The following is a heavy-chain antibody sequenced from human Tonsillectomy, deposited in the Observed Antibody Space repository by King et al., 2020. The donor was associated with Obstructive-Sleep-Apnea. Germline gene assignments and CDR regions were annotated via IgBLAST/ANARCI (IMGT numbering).Heavy chain of an antibody. D-gene: IGHD1-1*01. CDR1: GGAVTRYY. CDR3: ARDVGSFNDDNWFDP. V-gene: IGHV4-4*07. J-gene: IGHJ5*02. CDR2: IFTMGRT. Sequence: QLQESGPGLVKPSETLSLTCTVSGGAVTRYYLNWIRQPAGKGLELIGRIFTMGRTNYNPSLKSRVTMSLDTSKNLFPLRLSSVTAADTAVYYCARDVGSFNDDNWFDPWGQGTLVTVSS.